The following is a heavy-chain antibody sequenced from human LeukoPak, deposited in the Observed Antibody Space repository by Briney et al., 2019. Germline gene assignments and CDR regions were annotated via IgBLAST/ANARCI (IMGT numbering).Heavy chain of an antibody. CDR1: GFTFSSYS. Sequence: PGGSLRLSCAASGFTFSSYSMNWVRQAPGKGLEWVSSISSSSSYIYYADSVKGRFTISRDNAKNSLYLQMNSLRAEDTAVYYCASVLGYCSSTSCYPDDXYYGMDVWGQGTTVTVS. D-gene: IGHD2-2*01. V-gene: IGHV3-21*01. CDR2: ISSSSSYI. J-gene: IGHJ6*02. CDR3: ASVLGYCSSTSCYPDDXYYGMDV.